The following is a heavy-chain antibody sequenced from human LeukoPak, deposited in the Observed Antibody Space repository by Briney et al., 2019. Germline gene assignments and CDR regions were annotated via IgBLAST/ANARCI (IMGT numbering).Heavy chain of an antibody. CDR1: GFTFSSYW. CDR2: IKQDGSEK. CDR3: ARGLVGAGDGFDY. V-gene: IGHV3-7*01. Sequence: PGGSLRLSCAASGFTFSSYWMSWVRQAPGKGLEWVANIKQDGSEKYYVDSVKGRFTISRDNAKNSLYLQMNSLRAEDTAVYYCARGLVGAGDGFDYWGQGTLVTVSS. D-gene: IGHD2-15*01. J-gene: IGHJ4*02.